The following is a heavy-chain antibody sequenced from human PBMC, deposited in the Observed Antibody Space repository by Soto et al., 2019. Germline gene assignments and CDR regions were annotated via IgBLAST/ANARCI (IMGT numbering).Heavy chain of an antibody. D-gene: IGHD4-17*01. J-gene: IGHJ4*02. CDR1: DDSIYTYY. CDR3: ARDRTVDYVDYYFDY. CDR2: IYTNGST. V-gene: IGHV4-4*07. Sequence: XETLSLTCTVSDDSIYTYYWSWIRQPAGKGLEWIGRIYTNGSTNSKPSLRSRLTMSVDRSKHQLSLKLSSVTAADTAVYYCARDRTVDYVDYYFDYWGRGTLVTVSS.